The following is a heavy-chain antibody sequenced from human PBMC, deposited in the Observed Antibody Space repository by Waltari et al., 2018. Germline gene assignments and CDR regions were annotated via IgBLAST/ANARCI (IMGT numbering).Heavy chain of an antibody. CDR1: GGSFSAYY. Sequence: QVHLQQWGAALLKPSETLSLTCAVYGGSFSAYYWTWIRQPPGKGLEWIGEINHSGSTNYNPSLKSRVTISVDTSKNQFSLKVTSVTAADTAIYYCTRGLGYRYPLNWYFDRWGRGTLVTVSS. D-gene: IGHD5-18*01. J-gene: IGHJ2*01. CDR3: TRGLGYRYPLNWYFDR. V-gene: IGHV4-34*01. CDR2: INHSGST.